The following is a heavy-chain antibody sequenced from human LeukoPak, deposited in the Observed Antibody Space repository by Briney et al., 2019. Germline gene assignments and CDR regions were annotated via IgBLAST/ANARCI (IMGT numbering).Heavy chain of an antibody. D-gene: IGHD2-8*02. CDR3: TRVQAGRSGLMDV. CDR2: ISPEGSGT. CDR1: GFILSGYW. Sequence: QPGGSLTLFCAASGFILSGYWMHWVRHAPGKALVWVSRISPEGSGTICADSVKGRFNIYRHNSKHTLSAQENSLRDEDAAVYHCTRVQAGRSGLMDVWGRGTTVTVSS. J-gene: IGHJ6*02. V-gene: IGHV3-74*01.